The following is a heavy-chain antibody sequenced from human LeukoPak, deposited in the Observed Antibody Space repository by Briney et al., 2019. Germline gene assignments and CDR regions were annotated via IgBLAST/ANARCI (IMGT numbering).Heavy chain of an antibody. Sequence: GASVKVSCKASGYTFTSYGISWVRQAPGQGLEWMGWISAYNGNTNCAQKLQGRVTMTTDTSTSTAYMELRSLRSDDTAVYYCARVGYKAVAGTGNYYFDYWGQGTLVTVSS. V-gene: IGHV1-18*01. CDR3: ARVGYKAVAGTGNYYFDY. CDR1: GYTFTSYG. D-gene: IGHD6-19*01. J-gene: IGHJ4*02. CDR2: ISAYNGNT.